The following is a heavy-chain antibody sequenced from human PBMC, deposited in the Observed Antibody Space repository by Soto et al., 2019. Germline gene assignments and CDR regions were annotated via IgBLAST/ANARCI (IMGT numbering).Heavy chain of an antibody. CDR2: IYYHGDT. V-gene: IGHV4-39*01. D-gene: IGHD1-1*01. Sequence: QLQLLESGPGLVKSSETLSLTCTVSGGSIRSALYYWGWIRQPPGQGLEWIGNIYYHGDTYYNPFIQSRVSISLDTSRNQISLRLSYVTAGDTAVYYCARLTLDGTRYFDYWGQGAVVTVSS. CDR3: ARLTLDGTRYFDY. CDR1: GGSIRSALYY. J-gene: IGHJ4*02.